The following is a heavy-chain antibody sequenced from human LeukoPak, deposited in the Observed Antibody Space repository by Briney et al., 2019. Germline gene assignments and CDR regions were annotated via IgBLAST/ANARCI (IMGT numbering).Heavy chain of an antibody. V-gene: IGHV4-34*01. D-gene: IGHD1-26*01. Sequence: SETLSLTGAVYGGSFSGYYWSWIRQPPGKGLEWIGEINHSGSTNYNPSLKSRVTISVDTSKNQFSLKLSSVTAADTAVYYCARGQDRSYYEWYFDLWGRGTLVTVSS. CDR2: INHSGST. CDR1: GGSFSGYY. J-gene: IGHJ2*01. CDR3: ARGQDRSYYEWYFDL.